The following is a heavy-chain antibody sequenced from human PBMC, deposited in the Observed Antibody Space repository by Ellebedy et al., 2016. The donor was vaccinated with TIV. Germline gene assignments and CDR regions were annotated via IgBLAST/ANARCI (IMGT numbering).Heavy chain of an antibody. CDR3: AREGDQWLLADY. D-gene: IGHD6-19*01. CDR1: GFTFSSHT. CDR2: IDGSSTSI. Sequence: PGGSLRLSCAASGFTFSSHTMNWVRQAPGKGLEWISMIDGSSTSIYYADSVGGRFTISRDNAKNSVYLQMDSLRGEDKAVYYCAREGDQWLLADYWGQGTLVTVSS. J-gene: IGHJ4*02. V-gene: IGHV3-21*01.